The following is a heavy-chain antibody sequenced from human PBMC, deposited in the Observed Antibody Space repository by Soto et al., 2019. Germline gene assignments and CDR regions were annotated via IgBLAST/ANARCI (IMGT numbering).Heavy chain of an antibody. Sequence: EVQLVESGGGLVQPGGSLRLSCTASGFIVSDTYVNWVRQAPGKGLEWVSVISNRGDTHYADSVRGRFSLSRDISDNTLHLQMNSLGVEDTAVYYCAREPRYCRGGSCSITGDAYDIWGQGTMLTVSS. V-gene: IGHV3-66*01. J-gene: IGHJ3*02. CDR2: ISNRGDT. D-gene: IGHD2-15*01. CDR1: GFIVSDTY. CDR3: AREPRYCRGGSCSITGDAYDI.